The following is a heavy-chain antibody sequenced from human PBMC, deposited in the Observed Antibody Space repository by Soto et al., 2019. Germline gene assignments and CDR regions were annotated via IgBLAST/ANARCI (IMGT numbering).Heavy chain of an antibody. D-gene: IGHD3-16*01. J-gene: IGHJ6*02. Sequence: QVQLVESGGGVVQPGRSLRLSCAASGFTFSSYGMHWVRQAPGKGLEWVAVISYDGSNKYYADSVKGRFTISRDNSKNTLYLQMNGRRAEDTAVYYCAKAFAGLGGDYYYYGMDVWGQGTTVTVSS. CDR1: GFTFSSYG. CDR3: AKAFAGLGGDYYYYGMDV. V-gene: IGHV3-30*18. CDR2: ISYDGSNK.